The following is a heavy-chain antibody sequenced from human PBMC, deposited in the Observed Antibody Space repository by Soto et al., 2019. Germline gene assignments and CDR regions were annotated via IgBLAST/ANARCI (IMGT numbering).Heavy chain of an antibody. CDR3: ARDLGYYGMDV. V-gene: IGHV4-30-4*01. CDR2: IYYSGST. CDR1: GGSISSGDYY. Sequence: PSETLSLTCTVSGGSISSGDYYWSWIRQPPGKVLEWIGYIYYSGSTYYNPSLKSRVTISVNTSKNQFSLKLSSVTAADTAVYYCARDLGYYGMDVWGQGTTVTVSS. J-gene: IGHJ6*02.